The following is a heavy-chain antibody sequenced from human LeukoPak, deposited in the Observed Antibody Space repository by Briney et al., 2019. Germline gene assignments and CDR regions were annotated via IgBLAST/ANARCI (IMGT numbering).Heavy chain of an antibody. V-gene: IGHV1-69*02. CDR1: GGTFSSYT. D-gene: IGHD3-22*01. Sequence: SVKVSCKASGGTFSSYTISWVRQAPGQGLEWMGRIIPILGIANYAQKFQGRVTITADKSTSTAYMELSSLRSEDTAVYYCARPDYYYYDSSGYYYCWGQGTLVTVSS. CDR2: IIPILGIA. J-gene: IGHJ4*02. CDR3: ARPDYYYYDSSGYYYC.